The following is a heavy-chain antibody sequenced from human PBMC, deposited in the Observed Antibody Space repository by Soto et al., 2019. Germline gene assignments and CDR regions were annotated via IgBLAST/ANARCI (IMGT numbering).Heavy chain of an antibody. V-gene: IGHV3-30-3*01. CDR1: GFTFSSYA. CDR2: ISYDGSNK. J-gene: IGHJ6*01. Sequence: GGPLRLSCAASGFTFSSYAMHWVRQAPGKGLEWVAVISYDGSNKYYADSVKGRFTISRDNSKNTLYLQMNSLRAEDTAVYYCARSIGXIVVVPAASGYYYGMDVWGQGTTVTVSS. CDR3: ARSIGXIVVVPAASGYYYGMDV. D-gene: IGHD2-2*01.